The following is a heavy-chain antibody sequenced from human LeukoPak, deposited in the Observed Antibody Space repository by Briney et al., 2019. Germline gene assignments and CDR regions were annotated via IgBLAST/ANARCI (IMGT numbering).Heavy chain of an antibody. CDR2: IGTTSGAI. D-gene: IGHD3-16*01. CDR1: GFTFNAFG. CDR3: ARGGGLDV. Sequence: PGGSLRLSCAASGFTFNAFGMNWVRQAPGKGLEWVSYIGTTSGAIYYADSVKGRFTISRDSAKNSLYLQMSNLRAEDTAAYFCARGGGLDVWGQGATVTVSS. V-gene: IGHV3-48*01. J-gene: IGHJ6*02.